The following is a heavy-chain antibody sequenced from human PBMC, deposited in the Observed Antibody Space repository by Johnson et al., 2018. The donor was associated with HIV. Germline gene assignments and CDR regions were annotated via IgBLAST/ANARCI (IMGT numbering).Heavy chain of an antibody. Sequence: VESGGGVVRPGGSQRLSCAASGITSADYGMSWVRQAPGKGLEWVAVISYDGSNKYYADSVKGRFTISRDNSKNTLYLQMNSLRAEDTAVYYCASRYTVDAFDIWGQGTMVTVSS. CDR3: ASRYTVDAFDI. CDR2: ISYDGSNK. V-gene: IGHV3-30*03. D-gene: IGHD1-1*01. J-gene: IGHJ3*02. CDR1: GITSADYG.